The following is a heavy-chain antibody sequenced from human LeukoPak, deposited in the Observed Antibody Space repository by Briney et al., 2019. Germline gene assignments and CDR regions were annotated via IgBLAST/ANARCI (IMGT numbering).Heavy chain of an antibody. D-gene: IGHD5-18*01. CDR2: TYYRSKWYS. V-gene: IGHV6-1*01. CDR1: GDSVSSYSAS. J-gene: IGHJ3*02. Sequence: SQTLSLTCVISGDSVSSYSASWSWIRQSPSRGLEWLARTYYRSKWYSDYAVSVRGRITTNPDTSKNQFSLQLNSVTPEDTAVYYCARKTAGLPFDIWGQGTMVTVSS. CDR3: ARKTAGLPFDI.